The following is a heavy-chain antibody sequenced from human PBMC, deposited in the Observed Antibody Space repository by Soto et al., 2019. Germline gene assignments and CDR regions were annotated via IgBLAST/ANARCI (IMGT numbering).Heavy chain of an antibody. CDR3: ARGGETYCSSTSCYAHWFDP. CDR2: INHSGST. J-gene: IGHJ5*02. D-gene: IGHD2-2*01. Sequence: TSETLSLTCAVYGGSFSGYYWSWIRQPPGKGLEWIGEINHSGSTNYNPSLKSRVTISVDTSKNQFSLKLSSVTAADTAVYYCARGGETYCSSTSCYAHWFDPWGQGTLVTVSS. CDR1: GGSFSGYY. V-gene: IGHV4-34*01.